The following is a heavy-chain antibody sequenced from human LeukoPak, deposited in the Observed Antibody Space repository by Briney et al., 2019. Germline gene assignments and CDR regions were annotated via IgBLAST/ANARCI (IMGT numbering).Heavy chain of an antibody. J-gene: IGHJ1*01. CDR2: IQSKTDGGTT. CDR3: TTYPGGYCTSNSCYSYFHQ. Sequence: PGGSLRLSCEASGFTFRNARMNWVRQAPGKGLEWVGRIQSKTDGGTTDYAALVKGRFTISRDDSKNTLYLQMNSLKTEDTAVYYCTTYPGGYCTSNSCYSYFHQWGQGTLVTVSS. V-gene: IGHV3-15*01. CDR1: GFTFRNAR. D-gene: IGHD2-2*03.